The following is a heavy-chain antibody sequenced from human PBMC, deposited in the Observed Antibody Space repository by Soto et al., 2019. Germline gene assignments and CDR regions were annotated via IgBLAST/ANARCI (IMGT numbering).Heavy chain of an antibody. CDR2: IWYDGSNK. CDR3: ARDGSSNHYYYYGMAV. V-gene: IGHV3-33*01. Sequence: HPGGSLRLSCAASGFTFSSYGMHWVRQAPGKGLEWVAVIWYDGSNKYCADSVKGRFTISRDNSKNTLYLQMNSLRAEDTAVYYCARDGSSNHYYYYGMAVWGQGTTVTVAS. D-gene: IGHD6-13*01. CDR1: GFTFSSYG. J-gene: IGHJ6*02.